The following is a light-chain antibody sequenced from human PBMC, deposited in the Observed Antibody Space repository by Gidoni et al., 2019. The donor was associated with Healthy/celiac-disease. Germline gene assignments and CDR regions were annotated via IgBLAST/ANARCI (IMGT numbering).Light chain of an antibody. J-gene: IGKJ1*01. CDR1: HSVSSY. Sequence: DIELTQSPATLSWSQGERATLSCRTSHSVSSYLAWYQQKPGEAPRLLIYDASKMTTGIPARFSVSGSGTDFTLTISSLEPEEFAVYYCQQRSNRPWTFGQGTKVEIK. CDR3: QQRSNRPWT. CDR2: DAS. V-gene: IGKV3-11*01.